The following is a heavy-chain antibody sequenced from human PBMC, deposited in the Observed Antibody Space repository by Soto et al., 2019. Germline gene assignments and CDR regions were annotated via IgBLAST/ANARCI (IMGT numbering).Heavy chain of an antibody. D-gene: IGHD1-26*01. V-gene: IGHV1-24*01. J-gene: IGHJ4*02. CDR1: GYTLTELS. Sequence: ASVKVSCKVSGYTLTELSMHWVRQAPGKGLEWMGGFDPEDGETIYAQKFQGRVTMTEDTSTDTAYMELSSLRSEDTAVYYCATGKPGGSNTFKRPFDYWGQGTLVTVSS. CDR3: ATGKPGGSNTFKRPFDY. CDR2: FDPEDGET.